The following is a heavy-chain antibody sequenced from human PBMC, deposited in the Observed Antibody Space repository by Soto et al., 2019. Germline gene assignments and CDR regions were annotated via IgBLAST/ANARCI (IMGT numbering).Heavy chain of an antibody. Sequence: ASVKVSCKASGYTFTSYDINWVRQATGQGLEWMGWMNPNSGNTGYAQKFQGRVTMTRNTSISTAYMELSSLRSEDTAVYYCARASGYCSGGSCYLELAFDIWGQGTMVTVSS. V-gene: IGHV1-8*01. CDR2: MNPNSGNT. CDR1: GYTFTSYD. CDR3: ARASGYCSGGSCYLELAFDI. D-gene: IGHD2-15*01. J-gene: IGHJ3*02.